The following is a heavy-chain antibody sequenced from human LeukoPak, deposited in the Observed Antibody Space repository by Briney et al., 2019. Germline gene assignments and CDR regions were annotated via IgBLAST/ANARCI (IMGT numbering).Heavy chain of an antibody. CDR3: AKRPSDYGDYVSYFDY. CDR2: ISDDGRSK. Sequence: GGSLRLSCAASGFSFISYGMHWVRQAPGKELEWVGVISDDGRSKDYADSVKGRFTISRDNSKDTLYLQMNSLRDEDTAVYYCAKRPSDYGDYVSYFDYWSQGTLVTVSS. J-gene: IGHJ4*02. V-gene: IGHV3-30*18. CDR1: GFSFISYG. D-gene: IGHD4-17*01.